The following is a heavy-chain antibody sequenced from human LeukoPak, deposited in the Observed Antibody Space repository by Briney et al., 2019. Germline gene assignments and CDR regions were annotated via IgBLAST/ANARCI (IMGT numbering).Heavy chain of an antibody. V-gene: IGHV4-59*01. CDR3: ARVTPLLWFGELLPDAFDI. D-gene: IGHD3-10*01. J-gene: IGHJ3*02. Sequence: SETLSLTCTGSGGSISSYYWSWIRQPPGKGLEWIGYIYYSGSTTYNPSLKSRVTISVDTSKNQFSLKLSSVTAADTAVYYCARVTPLLWFGELLPDAFDIWGQGTMVTVSS. CDR1: GGSISSYY. CDR2: IYYSGST.